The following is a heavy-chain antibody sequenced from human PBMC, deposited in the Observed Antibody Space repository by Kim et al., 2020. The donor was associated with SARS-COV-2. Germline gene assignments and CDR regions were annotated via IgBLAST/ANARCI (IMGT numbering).Heavy chain of an antibody. V-gene: IGHV3-73*01. J-gene: IGHJ4*02. CDR1: GFTVSGSA. D-gene: IGHD1-26*01. CDR2: ISNKVNKDAT. Sequence: GGSLRLSCVASGFTVSGSAIHWVRQASGKGLEWVGRISNKVNKDATAYGAPVQGRFAISRDDSANTAYLQMNSLKTEDTAVYYCGRYPSFDSWGQGTLVTVSS. CDR3: GRYPSFDS.